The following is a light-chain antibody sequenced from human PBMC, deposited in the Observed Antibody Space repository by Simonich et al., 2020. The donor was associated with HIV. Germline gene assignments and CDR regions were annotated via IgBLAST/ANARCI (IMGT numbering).Light chain of an antibody. CDR2: DAS. Sequence: EIVLTQSPGTLSLSPGERANLSCRASQSVSSNSLAWYQQKPGLAPRLLIYDASSRATGMPDRFRGSGSGTDFTLTISRLEPEDFAVYYCQQYSNWPLTFGGGTKVEIK. CDR3: QQYSNWPLT. J-gene: IGKJ4*01. V-gene: IGKV3D-20*01. CDR1: QSVSSNS.